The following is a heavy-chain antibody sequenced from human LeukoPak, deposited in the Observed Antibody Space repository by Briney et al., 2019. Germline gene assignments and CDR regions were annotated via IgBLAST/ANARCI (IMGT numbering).Heavy chain of an antibody. J-gene: IGHJ3*02. Sequence: GGSLRLSCAASGLTFSSYWMSWVRQAPGKGLAWEANIKQDGSEKYYVDSVKGRFTISRDNAKNSLYLQMNSLRAEDTAVYYCARDEWQWLGPDAFDIWGQGTMVTVSS. CDR3: ARDEWQWLGPDAFDI. CDR2: IKQDGSEK. V-gene: IGHV3-7*01. D-gene: IGHD6-19*01. CDR1: GLTFSSYW.